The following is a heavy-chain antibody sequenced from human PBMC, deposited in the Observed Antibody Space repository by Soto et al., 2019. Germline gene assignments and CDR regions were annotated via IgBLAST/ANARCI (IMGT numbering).Heavy chain of an antibody. CDR3: ARQISPVDWNYDKPMHNWFDP. CDR2: IYPGDSDT. D-gene: IGHD1-7*01. J-gene: IGHJ5*02. V-gene: IGHV5-51*01. CDR1: GYSFTSYW. Sequence: AESLKISCKVSGYSFTSYWIGWVLQMPGKGLEAMGIIYPGDSDTRYSPSFQGQVTISADKSISTAYLQWSSLKASDTAMYYCARQISPVDWNYDKPMHNWFDPWGQGTLVTVSS.